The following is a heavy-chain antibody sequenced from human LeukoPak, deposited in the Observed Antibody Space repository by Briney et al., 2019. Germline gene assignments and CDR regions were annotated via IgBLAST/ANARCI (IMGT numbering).Heavy chain of an antibody. J-gene: IGHJ2*01. V-gene: IGHV1-58*01. CDR1: GLTFITSA. Sequence: SVTVSCKTSGLTFITSAVQWVRQARGQRLEWIGWIVVDSAYTNYTQKFQERVTITRDMSTSTAYMELSSLRSEDTAVYYCAARGGRDTIGYSPFDLWGRGTLVTVS. CDR3: AARGGRDTIGYSPFDL. D-gene: IGHD3-22*01. CDR2: IVVDSAYT.